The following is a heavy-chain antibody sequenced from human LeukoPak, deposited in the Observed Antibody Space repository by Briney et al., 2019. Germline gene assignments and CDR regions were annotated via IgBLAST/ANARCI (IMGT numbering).Heavy chain of an antibody. CDR1: GYTFTSYY. J-gene: IGHJ5*02. Sequence: ASVKVSCKASGYTFTSYYMHWVRQAPGQGLEWMGIINPSGGSTSYAQKFQGRVTMTRDTSISTAYMELSRLRSDDTAVYYCARGAVTWIRREKLNWFDPWGQGTLVTVSS. V-gene: IGHV1-46*01. CDR2: INPSGGST. CDR3: ARGAVTWIRREKLNWFDP. D-gene: IGHD5-18*01.